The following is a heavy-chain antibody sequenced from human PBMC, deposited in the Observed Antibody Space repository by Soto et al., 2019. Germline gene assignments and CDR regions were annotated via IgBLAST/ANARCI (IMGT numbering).Heavy chain of an antibody. V-gene: IGHV5-51*01. CDR3: ARSYYDSSGYYYDMVY. Sequence: GESLKISCKGSGYNYDTYWIAWVRQMPGKGLEWMGIIFPRDSDTRYRPSFQGQVTISADRSTTTAYLQWYSLKASDTAMYYCARSYYDSSGYYYDMVYWGQGTLVTVSS. CDR1: GYNYDTYW. D-gene: IGHD3-22*01. J-gene: IGHJ4*02. CDR2: IFPRDSDT.